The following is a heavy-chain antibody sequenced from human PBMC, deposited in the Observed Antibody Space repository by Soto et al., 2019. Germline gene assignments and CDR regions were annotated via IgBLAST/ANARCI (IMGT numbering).Heavy chain of an antibody. CDR2: IYHSGST. CDR1: GGSISSGGYS. J-gene: IGHJ6*02. CDR3: ARARMLYGMDV. V-gene: IGHV4-30-2*01. Sequence: PXETLSLTCSVSGGSISSGGYSWSWIRQPPGKGLEWIGYIYHSGSTYYNPSLKSRVTISVDRSKNQFSLKLSSVTAADTAVYYCARARMLYGMDVWGQGTKVTVSS. D-gene: IGHD3-16*01.